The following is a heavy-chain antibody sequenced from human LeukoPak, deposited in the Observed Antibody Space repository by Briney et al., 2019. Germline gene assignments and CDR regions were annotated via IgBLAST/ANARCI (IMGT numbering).Heavy chain of an antibody. V-gene: IGHV3-30-3*01. CDR1: GFTFSSYA. Sequence: GGSLRLSCAASGFTFSSYAMHWFRQAPGKGLEWVAVISYDGSNKYYADSVKGRFTISRDNSKNTLYLQMNSLRAEDTAVYYCARDFTMASLGYYYYGMDVWGQGTTVTVSS. CDR2: ISYDGSNK. CDR3: ARDFTMASLGYYYYGMDV. D-gene: IGHD5-24*01. J-gene: IGHJ6*02.